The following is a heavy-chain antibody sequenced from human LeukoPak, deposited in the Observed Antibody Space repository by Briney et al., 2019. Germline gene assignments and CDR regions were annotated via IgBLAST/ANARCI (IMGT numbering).Heavy chain of an antibody. V-gene: IGHV4-59*08. J-gene: IGHJ3*02. CDR2: IYYSGST. CDR3: ARRKNSGWSTDAFDI. Sequence: SETLSLTCTVSGGSISSYYWSWIRQPPRKGLEWIGYIYYSGSTNYNPSLKSRVTISVDTSKNQFSLKLRAVTAADTAMYYCARRKNSGWSTDAFDIWGQGTMVTVSS. CDR1: GGSISSYY. D-gene: IGHD6-19*01.